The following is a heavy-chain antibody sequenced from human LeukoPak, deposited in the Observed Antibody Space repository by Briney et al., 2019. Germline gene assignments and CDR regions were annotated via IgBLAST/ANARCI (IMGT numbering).Heavy chain of an antibody. V-gene: IGHV4-4*07. CDR2: IYSSGST. J-gene: IGHJ5*02. CDR1: DGSISSYY. Sequence: SSETLSLTCTVSDGSISSYYWSWIRQPAGRGLEWIGRIYSSGSTNYNPSLKSRVTMSVDTSKNQFSLKLSSVTAADTAVYYCARDRYDSAYNWFDPWGQGTLVTVSS. D-gene: IGHD3-22*01. CDR3: ARDRYDSAYNWFDP.